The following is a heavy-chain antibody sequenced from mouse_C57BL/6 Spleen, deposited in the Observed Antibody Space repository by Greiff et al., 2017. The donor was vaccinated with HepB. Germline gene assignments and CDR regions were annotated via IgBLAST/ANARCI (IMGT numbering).Heavy chain of an antibody. J-gene: IGHJ3*01. CDR1: GFTFSSYA. CDR2: ISDGGSYT. D-gene: IGHD2-5*01. V-gene: IGHV5-4*01. Sequence: DVQLVESGGGLVKPGGSLKLSCAASGFTFSSYAMSWVRQTPEKRLEWVATISDGGSYTYYPDNVKGRFTISRDNAKNNLYLQMSHLKSEDTAMYYCAREGYYSNYGFAYWGQGTLVTVSA. CDR3: AREGYYSNYGFAY.